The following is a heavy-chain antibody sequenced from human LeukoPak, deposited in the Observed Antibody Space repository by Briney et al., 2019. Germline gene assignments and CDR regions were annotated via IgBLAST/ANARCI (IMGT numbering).Heavy chain of an antibody. V-gene: IGHV4-34*01. D-gene: IGHD4-23*01. Sequence: SETLSLTCALYVESFSGYYWSWIRRPPRKGLEWIGEINHSGSTDYNLPLKSRVNISADASKNHFPLKLSSVTAADRAVYYCAGGHGYGGNSGSRTFDYWGQGTLVTVSS. CDR3: AGGHGYGGNSGSRTFDY. CDR1: VESFSGYY. J-gene: IGHJ4*02. CDR2: INHSGST.